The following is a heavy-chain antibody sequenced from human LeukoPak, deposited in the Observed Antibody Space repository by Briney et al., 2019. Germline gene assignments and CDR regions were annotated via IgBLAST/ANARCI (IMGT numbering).Heavy chain of an antibody. J-gene: IGHJ4*02. D-gene: IGHD5-12*01. Sequence: GGSLRLPCAASGFSFSDHWLDWVRQAPGKGLEWVAHIKGDGSQKYYVDSVKGRFTISRDNAKTSLYLQMDSLRAEDTAVYYCARNRGWLQFDYWGQGTLVTVSS. CDR2: IKGDGSQK. V-gene: IGHV3-7*03. CDR1: GFSFSDHW. CDR3: ARNRGWLQFDY.